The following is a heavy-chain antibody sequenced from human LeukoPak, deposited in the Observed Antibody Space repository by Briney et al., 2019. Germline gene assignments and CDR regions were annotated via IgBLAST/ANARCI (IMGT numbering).Heavy chain of an antibody. D-gene: IGHD2-2*01. Sequence: PGGSLRLSCAASGFTFSSYAMHWARQAPGKGLEWVAVISYDGSNKYYADSVKGRFTISRDNSKNTLYLQMNSLRAEDTAVYYCARDRFQLPTHYYYYGMDAWGQGTTVTVSS. V-gene: IGHV3-30-3*01. CDR3: ARDRFQLPTHYYYYGMDA. J-gene: IGHJ6*02. CDR2: ISYDGSNK. CDR1: GFTFSSYA.